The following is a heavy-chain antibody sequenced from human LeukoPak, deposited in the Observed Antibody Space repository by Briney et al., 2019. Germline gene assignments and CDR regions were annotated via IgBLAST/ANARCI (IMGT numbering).Heavy chain of an antibody. D-gene: IGHD3-16*01. CDR3: ARARHYGTKINWFDP. Sequence: ASVKVSCKASGYTFTGYYMHWVRQAPGQGLEWMGWINPNSGGTNYAQKFQGRVTMTRDMSISTAYMELSRLRSDDTAVYYCARARHYGTKINWFDPWGQGTLVTVSS. J-gene: IGHJ5*02. CDR2: INPNSGGT. CDR1: GYTFTGYY. V-gene: IGHV1-2*02.